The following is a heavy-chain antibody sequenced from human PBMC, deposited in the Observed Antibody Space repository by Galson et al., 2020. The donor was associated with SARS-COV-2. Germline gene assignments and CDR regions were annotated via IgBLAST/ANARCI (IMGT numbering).Heavy chain of an antibody. V-gene: IGHV3-21*01. CDR2: LDTSSTYI. D-gene: IGHD3-10*01. CDR1: GFAFSSYT. J-gene: IGHJ4*02. CDR3: ARSPPASTSGTSIYFDY. Sequence: GGSLRLPCAAPGFAFSSYTMNWVRQAPGQGLEWVASLDTSSTYIYHADSLKGRFTISRDNAENPLYLQMNSLRAEDTAVYYCARSPPASTSGTSIYFDYWGQGTQVTVSS.